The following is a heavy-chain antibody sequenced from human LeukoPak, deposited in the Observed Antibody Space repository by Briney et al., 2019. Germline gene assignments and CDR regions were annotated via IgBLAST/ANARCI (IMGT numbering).Heavy chain of an antibody. CDR3: ARDLGYCSSTSCYLDAFDI. CDR2: IHTSGST. J-gene: IGHJ3*02. V-gene: IGHV4-4*07. CDR1: GGSISSYY. D-gene: IGHD2-2*01. Sequence: SETLSLTCTVSGGSISSYYWSWIRQPAGKGLEWIGRIHTSGSTNYNPSLKSRVTMSVDTSKNQFSLKLSSVTAADTAVYYCARDLGYCSSTSCYLDAFDIWGQGTMVTVSS.